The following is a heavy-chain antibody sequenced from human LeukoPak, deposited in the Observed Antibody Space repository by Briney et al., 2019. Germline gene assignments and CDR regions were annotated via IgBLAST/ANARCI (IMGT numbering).Heavy chain of an antibody. V-gene: IGHV1-2*02. CDR2: INPNSGGT. D-gene: IGHD1-14*01. CDR1: RYIFTGYY. Sequence: ASVKVSCKASRYIFTGYYMHWVRQAPGQGLEWMGWINPNSGGTNYAQKFQGRVTMTRDTSISTAYMELSRLRSDDTAVYYCAREVLKSHWFDPWGQGTLVTVSS. J-gene: IGHJ5*02. CDR3: AREVLKSHWFDP.